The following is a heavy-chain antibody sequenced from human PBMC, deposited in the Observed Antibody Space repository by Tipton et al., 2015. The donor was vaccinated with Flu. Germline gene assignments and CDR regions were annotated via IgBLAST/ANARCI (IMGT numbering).Heavy chain of an antibody. CDR2: INHSGST. CDR3: ARFAGKFDFWSGYYKGHYYYYYGMDV. V-gene: IGHV4-34*01. CDR1: GGSFSGYY. J-gene: IGHJ6*02. Sequence: TLSLTCAVYGGSFSGYYWSWIRQPPGKGLEWIGEINHSGSTNYNPSLKSRVTISVDTSKNQFSLKLSSVTAADTAVYYCARFAGKFDFWSGYYKGHYYYYYGMDVWGQGTTVTVSS. D-gene: IGHD3-3*01.